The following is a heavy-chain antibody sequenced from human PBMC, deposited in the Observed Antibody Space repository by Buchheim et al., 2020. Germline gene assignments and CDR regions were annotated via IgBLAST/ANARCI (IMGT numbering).Heavy chain of an antibody. CDR3: ARDYGSGLYYYYYYGMDV. D-gene: IGHD3-10*01. V-gene: IGHV3-33*01. CDR2: IWYDGSNK. CDR1: GFTFSSYG. Sequence: QVQLVESGGGVVQPGRSLRLSCAASGFTFSSYGMHWVRQAPGKGLEWVAVIWYDGSNKYYADSVKGRFTISRDNSKNTLYLQMNSLRAEDTAVYYCARDYGSGLYYYYYYGMDVWGQGTT. J-gene: IGHJ6*02.